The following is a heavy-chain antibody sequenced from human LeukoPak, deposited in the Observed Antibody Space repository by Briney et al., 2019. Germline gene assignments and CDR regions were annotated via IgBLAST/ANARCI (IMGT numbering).Heavy chain of an antibody. V-gene: IGHV3-48*03. CDR3: ARGNSGTYYPFDN. Sequence: QTGGSLRLSCAASGFTFSSYEMNWVRQAPGKGLEWVSYISTSGSTIYYADSVKGRFTISRDNAKDSLYLQVSSLRAEGTAVYYCARGNSGTYYPFDNRGQGTLVTVSS. J-gene: IGHJ4*02. CDR1: GFTFSSYE. CDR2: ISTSGSTI. D-gene: IGHD1-26*01.